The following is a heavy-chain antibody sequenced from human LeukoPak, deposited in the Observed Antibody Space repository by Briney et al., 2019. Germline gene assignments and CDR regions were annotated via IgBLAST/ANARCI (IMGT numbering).Heavy chain of an antibody. CDR3: ARGWGYCTNGVCYNDWYFDL. CDR2: IYYSGST. D-gene: IGHD2-8*01. Sequence: SETLSLTCTVSGGSISSYYWSWIRQPPGKGLEWIGYIYYSGSTNYNPSLKSRVTMSVDTSKNQFSLKLSSVTAADTAVYYCARGWGYCTNGVCYNDWYFDLWGRGTLVTVSS. J-gene: IGHJ2*01. CDR1: GGSISSYY. V-gene: IGHV4-59*12.